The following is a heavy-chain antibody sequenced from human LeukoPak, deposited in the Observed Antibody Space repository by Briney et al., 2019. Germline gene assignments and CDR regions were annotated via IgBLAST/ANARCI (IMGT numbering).Heavy chain of an antibody. J-gene: IGHJ6*02. CDR1: GYTFTSYA. CDR3: ARGHLYYDSSGYYYGSWYYYYGMDV. V-gene: IGHV1-3*01. D-gene: IGHD3-22*01. Sequence: ASVKVSCKASGYTFTSYAMHWVRQAPGQRLEWMGWINAGNGNTKYSQKFQGRVTITRDTSASTAYMELSSLRSEDTAVYYCARGHLYYDSSGYYYGSWYYYYGMDVWGQGTTVTVSS. CDR2: INAGNGNT.